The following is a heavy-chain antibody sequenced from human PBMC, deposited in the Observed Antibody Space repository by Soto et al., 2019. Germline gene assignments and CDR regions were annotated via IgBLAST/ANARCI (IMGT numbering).Heavy chain of an antibody. CDR1: GFTFSNAW. D-gene: IGHD2-2*01. CDR2: IKSKTDGGTT. V-gene: IGHV3-15*01. Sequence: ESGGGLVKPGGSLRLSCAASGFTFSNAWMSWVRQAPGKGLEWVGRIKSKTDGGTTDYAAPVKGRFTISRDDSKNTLNLQMNSLKTEDTAVYYCTRAIVVVPAAKGDYYYYGMDVWGQGTTVTVSS. CDR3: TRAIVVVPAAKGDYYYYGMDV. J-gene: IGHJ6*02.